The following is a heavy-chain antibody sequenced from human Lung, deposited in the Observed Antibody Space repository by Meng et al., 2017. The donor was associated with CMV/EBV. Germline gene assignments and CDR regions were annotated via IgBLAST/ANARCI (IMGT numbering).Heavy chain of an antibody. CDR1: GYTFISYT. V-gene: IGHV7-4-1*02. D-gene: IGHD6-13*01. Sequence: VQAGSELRKPGASAQRSCKAAGYTFISYTMNWGRQVPEQGRKWMGWINTNSGNPTYAHGFTGRFVFSLYASVSTAYLQISSLKAEDTAVYDCARDKIAVAGITGDYWGQGTLVTVSS. CDR3: ARDKIAVAGITGDY. CDR2: INTNSGNP. J-gene: IGHJ4*02.